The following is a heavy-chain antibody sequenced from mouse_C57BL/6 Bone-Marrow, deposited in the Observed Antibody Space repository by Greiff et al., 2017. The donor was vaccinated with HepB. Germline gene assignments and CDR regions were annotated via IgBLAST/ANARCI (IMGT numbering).Heavy chain of an antibody. Sequence: VQLQQPGAELVRPGSSVKLSCKASGYTFTSYWMHWVKQRPLQGLEWIGNIDPSDSETHYNQKFKDKATLTVDKSSSTAYMQLSSLTSEDSAVYYCARRLYGSSHWYFDVWGTGTTVTVSS. J-gene: IGHJ1*03. CDR3: ARRLYGSSHWYFDV. CDR2: IDPSDSET. D-gene: IGHD1-1*01. CDR1: GYTFTSYW. V-gene: IGHV1-52*01.